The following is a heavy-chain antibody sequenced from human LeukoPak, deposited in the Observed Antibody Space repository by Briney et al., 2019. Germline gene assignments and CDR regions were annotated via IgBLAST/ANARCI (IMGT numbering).Heavy chain of an antibody. D-gene: IGHD5-24*01. CDR1: GFTFDDYA. Sequence: GRSLRLSCAASGFTFDDYAMHWVRQAPGKGLEWVSGISWNSGSIGYADSVKGRFTISRDNAKNSLYLQMNSLRAEDTALYYCAKDIGQGWFDYWGQGTLVTVSS. V-gene: IGHV3-9*01. CDR2: ISWNSGSI. J-gene: IGHJ4*02. CDR3: AKDIGQGWFDY.